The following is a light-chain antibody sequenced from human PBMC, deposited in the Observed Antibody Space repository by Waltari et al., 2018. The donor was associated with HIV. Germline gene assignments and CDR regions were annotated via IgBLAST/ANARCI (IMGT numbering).Light chain of an antibody. Sequence: DIQMTQSPSSLSASVGDRVTITCRTSQSISRSLTWYQQKPGQAPKLLIYAASSLHGGVPSRFTATVSWTDFTLIISSLQPEDSATYYCQQTYNTPHTFGQGTKLEIK. J-gene: IGKJ2*01. CDR3: QQTYNTPHT. CDR1: QSISRS. CDR2: AAS. V-gene: IGKV1-39*01.